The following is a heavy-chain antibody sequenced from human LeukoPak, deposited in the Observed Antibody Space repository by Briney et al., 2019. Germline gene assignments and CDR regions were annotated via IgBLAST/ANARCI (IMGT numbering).Heavy chain of an antibody. CDR1: GFTFRSYS. CDR2: ITGDGGGT. Sequence: RGSLRLSCAASGFTFRSYSMNWVRQAPGKGLEWVSGITGDGGGTSYADSVKGRFTISRDNSKNTVYLQMNSLRAEDTAVYYCVRVVGSGLGAFDIWGQGTMVTVSS. V-gene: IGHV3-23*01. J-gene: IGHJ3*02. CDR3: VRVVGSGLGAFDI. D-gene: IGHD1-26*01.